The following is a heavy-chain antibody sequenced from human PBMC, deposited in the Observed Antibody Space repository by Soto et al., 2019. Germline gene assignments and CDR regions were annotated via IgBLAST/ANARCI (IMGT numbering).Heavy chain of an antibody. D-gene: IGHD5-12*01. CDR3: ARGKRGDDAEFDY. CDR1: GDTFTGYY. CDR2: INAKGGGT. J-gene: IGHJ4*02. Sequence: QVQLVQSGAEVKKPWASVKVSCKATGDTFTGYYMHWVRQAPGQGLEWMGWINAKGGGTYYLQKLQVRVTMTRHTSIRSDDMEMSRLRFADTATYDCARGKRGDDAEFDYWGQGTPVTVSS. V-gene: IGHV1-2*02.